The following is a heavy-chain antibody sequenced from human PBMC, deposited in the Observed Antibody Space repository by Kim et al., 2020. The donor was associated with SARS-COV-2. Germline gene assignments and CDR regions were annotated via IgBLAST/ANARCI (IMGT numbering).Heavy chain of an antibody. CDR2: VYPSGST. CDR1: GDSISGGRYY. Sequence: SETLSLTCSVSGDSISGGRYYWTWIRQPAGKGLEYIGRVYPSGSTNYNPSLNSRVTISVDTSANQFSLRLTSVTAADTAVYYCAREVVAAAGTTSPLDYWGQGTLVTVSS. V-gene: IGHV4-61*02. CDR3: AREVVAAAGTTSPLDY. D-gene: IGHD6-13*01. J-gene: IGHJ4*02.